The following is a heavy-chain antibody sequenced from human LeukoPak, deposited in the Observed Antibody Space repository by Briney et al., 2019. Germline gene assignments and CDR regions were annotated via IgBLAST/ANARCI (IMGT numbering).Heavy chain of an antibody. J-gene: IGHJ5*02. CDR1: GYTFTSYG. V-gene: IGHV1-69*13. CDR3: ARGGYCSSTSCYGNWFDP. CDR2: IIPIFGTA. Sequence: ASVKVSCKASGYTFTSYGISWVRQVPGQGLEWMGGIIPIFGTANYAQKFQGRVTITADETTSTAYMELSSLRSEDTAVYYCARGGYCSSTSCYGNWFDPWGQGTLVTVSS. D-gene: IGHD2-2*01.